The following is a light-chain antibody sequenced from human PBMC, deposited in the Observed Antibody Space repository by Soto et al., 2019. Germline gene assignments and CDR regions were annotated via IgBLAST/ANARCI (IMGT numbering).Light chain of an antibody. CDR1: QSVSSN. CDR3: QQYNNWPSRP. CDR2: GAS. Sequence: EIVMTQSPATLPVSPGERATLSCRASQSVSSNLAWYQQKPGQAPRLLIYGASTRATGIPARFSGSGSGTEFTLTISSLQSEDFAVYYCQQYNNWPSRPFGQGTKVDIK. V-gene: IGKV3-15*01. J-gene: IGKJ1*01.